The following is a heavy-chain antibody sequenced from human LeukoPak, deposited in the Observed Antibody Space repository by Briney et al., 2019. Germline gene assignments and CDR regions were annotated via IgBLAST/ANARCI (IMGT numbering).Heavy chain of an antibody. CDR1: GGSISSYY. CDR2: IYYSGST. J-gene: IGHJ4*02. V-gene: IGHV4-59*12. CDR3: ARGPLGYCSGGSCHRFDY. D-gene: IGHD2-15*01. Sequence: SETLSLTCTVSGGSISSYYWGWIRQTPGKGLEWIGYIYYSGSTNFNPSLKSRVTISVDTSKNQFSLKLSSVTAADTAVYYCARGPLGYCSGGSCHRFDYWGQGTLVTVSS.